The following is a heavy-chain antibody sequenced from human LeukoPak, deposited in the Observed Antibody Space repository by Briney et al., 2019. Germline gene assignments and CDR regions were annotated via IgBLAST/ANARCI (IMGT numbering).Heavy chain of an antibody. CDR3: ARDISAYGDYDYSDY. CDR2: INPSSGGT. J-gene: IGHJ4*02. CDR1: GYTFTAYS. V-gene: IGHV1-2*02. D-gene: IGHD4-17*01. Sequence: ASVKVSCKASGYTFTAYSMHWVRQAPGQGLEWMGWINPSSGGTNYAQKFQGRVAMTRDTSISTAYMELSGLKSDDTAVYYCARDISAYGDYDYSDYWGQGTLVTVSS.